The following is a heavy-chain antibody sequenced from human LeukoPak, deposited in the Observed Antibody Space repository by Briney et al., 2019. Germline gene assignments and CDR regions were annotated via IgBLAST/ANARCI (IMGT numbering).Heavy chain of an antibody. CDR2: ISSSRSYI. Sequence: PGGSLRLSCAASGFTFSSYSMNWVRQAPGRGLEWVSSISSSRSYIYYADSVKGRFTISRDNAKNSLYLQMNSLRAEDTAVYYCARVAYGSGSYQDYWGQGTLVTVSS. D-gene: IGHD3-10*01. J-gene: IGHJ4*02. V-gene: IGHV3-21*01. CDR3: ARVAYGSGSYQDY. CDR1: GFTFSSYS.